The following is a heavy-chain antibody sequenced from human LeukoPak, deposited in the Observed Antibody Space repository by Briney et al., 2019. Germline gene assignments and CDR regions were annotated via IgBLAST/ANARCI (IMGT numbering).Heavy chain of an antibody. V-gene: IGHV1-69*05. J-gene: IGHJ4*02. Sequence: SVKVSFKASGGTFSSYAISWVRQAPGQGLEWMGRIIPIFGTANYAQKFQGRVTITTDESTSTAYMELSSLRSEDTAVYYCARGSYYDSSGSLWGQGTLVTVSS. CDR2: IIPIFGTA. CDR1: GGTFSSYA. D-gene: IGHD3-22*01. CDR3: ARGSYYDSSGSL.